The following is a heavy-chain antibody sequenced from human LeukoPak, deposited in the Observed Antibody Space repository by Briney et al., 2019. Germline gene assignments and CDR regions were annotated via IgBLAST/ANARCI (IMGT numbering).Heavy chain of an antibody. V-gene: IGHV1-8*01. CDR1: GYTFTSYD. CDR2: MNPNSGNT. CDR3: ASERYYYDSSGPLYYYYGMDV. D-gene: IGHD3-22*01. J-gene: IGHJ6*02. Sequence: ASVKVSCKASGYTFTSYDINWVRQATGQGLEWMGWMNPNSGNTGYAQKFQGRVTMTRNTSISTAYMELSSLRSEDTAVYYCASERYYYDSSGPLYYYYGMDVWGQGTTVTASS.